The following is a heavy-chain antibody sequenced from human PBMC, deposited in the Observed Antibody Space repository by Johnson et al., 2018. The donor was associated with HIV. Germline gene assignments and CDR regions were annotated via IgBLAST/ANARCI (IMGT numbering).Heavy chain of an antibody. Sequence: QVQLVESGGGLIQPGGSLRLSCAASGFTVSSNYMSWIRQAPGKGLEWVSYISSSGSTIYYADSVKGRFTISRDNAKNSLYLQMNSLRAEDTAVYYCANGGPGTTVTTWEDAFDIWGQWTMVTVSS. CDR1: GFTVSSNY. J-gene: IGHJ3*02. V-gene: IGHV3-11*01. CDR3: ANGGPGTTVTTWEDAFDI. CDR2: ISSSGSTI. D-gene: IGHD4-17*01.